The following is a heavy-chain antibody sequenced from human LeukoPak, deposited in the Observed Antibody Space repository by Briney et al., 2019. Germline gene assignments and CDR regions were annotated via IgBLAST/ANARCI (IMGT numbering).Heavy chain of an antibody. D-gene: IGHD4-23*01. V-gene: IGHV4-34*01. CDR1: GGSFSGYY. J-gene: IGHJ6*02. Sequence: SETLSHTCAVYGGSFSGYYWSWIRQPPGKGLEWIGEINHSGSTNYNPSLKSRVTISVDTSKNQFSLKLSSVTAADTAVYYCAMVTQEYYYYGMDVWGQGTTVTVSS. CDR3: AMVTQEYYYYGMDV. CDR2: INHSGST.